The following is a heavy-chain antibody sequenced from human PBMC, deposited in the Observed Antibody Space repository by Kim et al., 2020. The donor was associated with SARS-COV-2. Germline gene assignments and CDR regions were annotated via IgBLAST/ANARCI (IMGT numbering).Heavy chain of an antibody. V-gene: IGHV4-31*03. J-gene: IGHJ4*01. CDR1: GGSISSGDYY. CDR3: ARTSRSTVVTHFDY. CDR2: IYYSGST. Sequence: SETLSLTCNVSGGSISSGDYYWSWIRQHPGKGLEWIGYIYYSGSTYYNPSLKSRVTISVDTSKNQFSLKLSSVTAADTAEYYCARTSRSTVVTHFDYWG. D-gene: IGHD4-17*01.